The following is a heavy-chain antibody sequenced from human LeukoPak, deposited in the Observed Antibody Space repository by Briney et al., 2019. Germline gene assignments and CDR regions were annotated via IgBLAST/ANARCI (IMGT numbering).Heavy chain of an antibody. CDR2: IYHSGSA. J-gene: IGHJ4*02. CDR3: ARNRSVTTTPGFDH. D-gene: IGHD4-17*01. V-gene: IGHV4-38-2*01. Sequence: SETLSPTCAVSGYSIRGDDYWGWIRQSPGKGLEWIGSIYHSGSAHYNPSLKSRVTISVGTSKNQFSLMLNSVTAADTAVYYCARNRSVTTTPGFDHWGQGTLVTVSS. CDR1: GYSIRGDDY.